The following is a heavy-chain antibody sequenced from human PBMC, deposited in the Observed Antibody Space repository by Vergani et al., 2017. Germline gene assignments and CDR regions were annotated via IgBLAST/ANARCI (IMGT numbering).Heavy chain of an antibody. Sequence: QVQLQESGPGLVKPSQTLSLTCTVSGASMSSVGYYWTWIGQSAGKRLEWIGDILGSGTANYNPSFQGRVSMSVATSKNQFYLALSSVNATDTAVYYCARGGRAAGYSGPDSWGQGTRVTVSS. CDR2: ILGSGTA. J-gene: IGHJ4*02. D-gene: IGHD6-13*01. V-gene: IGHV4-61*02. CDR1: GASMSSVGYY. CDR3: ARGGRAAGYSGPDS.